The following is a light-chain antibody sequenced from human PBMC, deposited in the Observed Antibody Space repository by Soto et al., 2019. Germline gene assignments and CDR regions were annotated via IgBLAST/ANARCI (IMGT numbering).Light chain of an antibody. CDR3: QQHGSSPRT. CDR1: QRVSSNY. Sequence: EIVLTQAPGTLSLSPGERATLSCRASQRVSSNYLAWYQQKTGQAPRLLIYGASSRATGIPDRFSGSGSGTDFTLTISRLEPEDFAVYFCQQHGSSPRTFGQVTKVEIK. CDR2: GAS. V-gene: IGKV3-20*01. J-gene: IGKJ1*01.